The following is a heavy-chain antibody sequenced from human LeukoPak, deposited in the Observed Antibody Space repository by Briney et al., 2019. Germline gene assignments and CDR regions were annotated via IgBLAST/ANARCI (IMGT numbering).Heavy chain of an antibody. CDR3: ARDLFRYTIFGVVTNFPSAFDI. CDR2: ISAYNGNT. CDR1: GYTFTSYG. J-gene: IGHJ3*02. D-gene: IGHD3-3*01. Sequence: ASVKVSCKASGYTFTSYGISWARQAPGQGLEWMGWISAYNGNTNYAQKLQGRVTMTTDTSTSTAYMELRSLRSDDTAVYYCARDLFRYTIFGVVTNFPSAFDIWGQGTMVTVSS. V-gene: IGHV1-18*01.